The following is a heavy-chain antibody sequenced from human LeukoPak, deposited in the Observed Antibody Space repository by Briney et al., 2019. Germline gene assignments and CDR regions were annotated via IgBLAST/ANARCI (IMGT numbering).Heavy chain of an antibody. CDR3: ASTLLLHNWFDP. V-gene: IGHV4-39*01. Sequence: SETLSLTCTVSGGSISSSSYYWGWIRQPPGKGLEWIGSIYYSGSTYYNPSLKSRVTISVDTSKNQFSLKLSSVTAADTAVYYCASTLLLHNWFDPWGQGTLDTVSS. CDR1: GGSISSSSYY. D-gene: IGHD3-10*01. J-gene: IGHJ5*02. CDR2: IYYSGST.